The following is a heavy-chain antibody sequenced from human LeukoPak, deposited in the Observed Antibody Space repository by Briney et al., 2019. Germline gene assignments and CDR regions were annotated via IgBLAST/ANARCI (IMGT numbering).Heavy chain of an antibody. CDR1: VYTFTDYF. J-gene: IGHJ5*02. Sequence: ASVKVSCKASVYTFTDYFMYWVRQAPGQGLEWMGWINPKNGDTDYAQLFQGRVTMTRDTSITTAYMELSSLRSYYTAVYYCARYCCGSGRGANCFDPWGQGTLVTVSS. CDR3: ARYCCGSGRGANCFDP. CDR2: INPKNGDT. D-gene: IGHD3-10*01. V-gene: IGHV1-2*02.